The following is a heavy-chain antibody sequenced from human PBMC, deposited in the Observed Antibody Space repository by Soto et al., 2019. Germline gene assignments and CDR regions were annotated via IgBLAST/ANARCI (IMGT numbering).Heavy chain of an antibody. J-gene: IGHJ4*02. CDR3: ARARCSSGQCYYFDY. V-gene: IGHV3-64*02. CDR1: GFSFSSYN. Sequence: EVQLVESGEGLVQPGGSLRLSCAASGFSFSSYNIHWIRQAPGKGLEFVSAISRSGDRTYYADSVKGRFTITRDNSKNTVCLHMGSLRAEDMVVYYCARARCSSGQCYYFDYWGRGALVSVSS. D-gene: IGHD2-15*01. CDR2: ISRSGDRT.